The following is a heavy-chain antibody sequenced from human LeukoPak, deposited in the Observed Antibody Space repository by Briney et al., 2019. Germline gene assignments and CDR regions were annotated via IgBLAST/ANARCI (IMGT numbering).Heavy chain of an antibody. CDR1: GGSFSSSGSY. CDR3: ARVMAARREDLNWFDP. CDR2: IYYSGNT. J-gene: IGHJ5*02. V-gene: IGHV4-39*07. D-gene: IGHD6-6*01. Sequence: SETLSLTCTVSGGSFSSSGSYWGWIRQPPGKGLEWIGSIYYSGNTYNPSLKSRVTISVDTSKNQFSLNLTSVNAADTAVYYCARVMAARREDLNWFDPWGQGTLVTVSS.